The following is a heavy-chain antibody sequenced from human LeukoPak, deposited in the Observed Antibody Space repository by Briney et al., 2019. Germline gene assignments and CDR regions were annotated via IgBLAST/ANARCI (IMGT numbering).Heavy chain of an antibody. Sequence: SETLSLTCTVSGGSISSYYWSWIRQPPGKGLEWIGYIYYSGSTNYNPSLKSRVTISVDTSKNQFSLKLSTVTAADTAVYYCARGEQLWSSWGQGTLVTVSS. CDR2: IYYSGST. D-gene: IGHD5-18*01. CDR1: GGSISSYY. V-gene: IGHV4-59*01. J-gene: IGHJ4*02. CDR3: ARGEQLWSS.